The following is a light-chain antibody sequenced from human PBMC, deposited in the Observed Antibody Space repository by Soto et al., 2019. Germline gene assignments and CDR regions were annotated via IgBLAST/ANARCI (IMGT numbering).Light chain of an antibody. Sequence: DIQMTQSPPSVSASVGDRVTITCRASRGISSWLAWYQQKPGEAPRLLIYGASSLQSGVPSRFSGSGSGTDFTLTISSLQSEDFATYYCQQANSFPLTFGGGTKVEIK. V-gene: IGKV1-12*01. CDR1: RGISSW. CDR3: QQANSFPLT. J-gene: IGKJ4*01. CDR2: GAS.